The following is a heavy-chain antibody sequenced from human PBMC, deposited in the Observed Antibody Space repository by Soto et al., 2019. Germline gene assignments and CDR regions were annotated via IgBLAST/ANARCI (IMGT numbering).Heavy chain of an antibody. Sequence: QVHLVQSGAEVKKPGSSVKVSCKAPGGTFSNHAINWVRQAPGQGLEWMGRIIPIFTTTNYVQKFQGRVSMTADESTTTAYMELSSLKHDDTAVYYCAREVAADGTFREDVFDIWGQGTLVTVSS. D-gene: IGHD6-13*01. V-gene: IGHV1-69*12. J-gene: IGHJ3*02. CDR1: GGTFSNHA. CDR3: AREVAADGTFREDVFDI. CDR2: IIPIFTTT.